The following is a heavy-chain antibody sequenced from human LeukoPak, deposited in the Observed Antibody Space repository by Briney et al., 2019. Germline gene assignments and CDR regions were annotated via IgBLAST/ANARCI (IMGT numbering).Heavy chain of an antibody. J-gene: IGHJ6*04. V-gene: IGHV4-34*01. CDR3: ARVGAGGVTMVRGWSGMDV. D-gene: IGHD3-10*01. Sequence: SETLSLTCAVYGGSFSGYYWSWIRQPPGKGLEWIGEIKHSGSTNYNPCLKSRVAISVDTSKNQFSLKLSSVTAADTAVYYCARVGAGGVTMVRGWSGMDVWGKGTTVTVSS. CDR2: IKHSGST. CDR1: GGSFSGYY.